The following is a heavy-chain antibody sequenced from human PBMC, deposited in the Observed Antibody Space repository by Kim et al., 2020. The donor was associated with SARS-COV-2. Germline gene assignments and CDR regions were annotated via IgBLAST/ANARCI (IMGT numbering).Heavy chain of an antibody. CDR2: IYYSGST. CDR1: GGSISSGGYY. D-gene: IGHD3-10*01. CDR3: ARGGITYYYD. V-gene: IGHV4-31*03. Sequence: SETLSLTCTVSGGSISSGGYYWSWIRQHPGKGLEWIGYIYYSGSTYYNPSLKSRVTISVDTSKNQFSLKLSSVTAADTAVYYCARGGITYYYDWGQGTLGTVSS. J-gene: IGHJ4*02.